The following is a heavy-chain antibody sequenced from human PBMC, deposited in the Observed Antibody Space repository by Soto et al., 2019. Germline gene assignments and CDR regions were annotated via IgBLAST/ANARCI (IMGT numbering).Heavy chain of an antibody. J-gene: IGHJ4*02. V-gene: IGHV4-59*01. Sequence: KASETLSLTCTVSGGSISTNYWSWIRQPPGKGLEWIGYIYYSGSTDYNPSLKSRVTISVDTSKNQFSLKLTSVTAADTAVYYCARGGWSNDYWGQGTLVTVSS. CDR3: ARGGWSNDY. CDR2: IYYSGST. CDR1: GGSISTNY.